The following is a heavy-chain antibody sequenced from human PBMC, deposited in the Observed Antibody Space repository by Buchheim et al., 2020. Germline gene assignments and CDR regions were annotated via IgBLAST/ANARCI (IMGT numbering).Heavy chain of an antibody. V-gene: IGHV3-33*01. J-gene: IGHJ4*02. CDR3: ARDGEVSSGSLDY. CDR2: IWYDGSNK. D-gene: IGHD3-22*01. Sequence: QVQLVESGGGVVQPGRSLRLSCAASGFTFSSYGMHWVRQAPGKGLEWVAVIWYDGSNKYYADSVKGRFTISSDNSKTTMYLQMNSLRAEDTAVYYCARDGEVSSGSLDYWGQGTL. CDR1: GFTFSSYG.